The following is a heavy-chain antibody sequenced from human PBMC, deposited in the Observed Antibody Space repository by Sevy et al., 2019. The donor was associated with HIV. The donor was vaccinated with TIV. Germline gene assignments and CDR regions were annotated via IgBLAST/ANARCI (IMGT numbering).Heavy chain of an antibody. CDR2: IKQDGSEK. CDR3: ARPAYDFWSGYYDGWFDP. J-gene: IGHJ5*02. Sequence: GGSLRLSCAASGFTFSSYWMSWVRQAPGKGLEWVANIKQDGSEKYYVDSVKGRFTISRDNAKTSLYLQMNSLRAEDTAVYYCARPAYDFWSGYYDGWFDPWGQGTLVTVSS. CDR1: GFTFSSYW. V-gene: IGHV3-7*01. D-gene: IGHD3-3*01.